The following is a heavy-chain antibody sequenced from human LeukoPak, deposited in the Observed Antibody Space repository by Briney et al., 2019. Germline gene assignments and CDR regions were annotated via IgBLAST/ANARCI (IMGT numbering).Heavy chain of an antibody. CDR3: AKGLEDVFDSTGQYSNWFDP. V-gene: IGHV3-30*18. CDR1: GFTFRIYG. D-gene: IGHD3-22*01. CDR2: ISYDGSNK. J-gene: IGHJ5*02. Sequence: GGSLRLSCAASGFTFRIYGMHWVRQAPGKGLEWVAVISYDGSNKYFADSVKGRFTISRDNSKNTLYLQMNSLRAEDTAIYYCAKGLEDVFDSTGQYSNWFDPWGQGTLVTVSS.